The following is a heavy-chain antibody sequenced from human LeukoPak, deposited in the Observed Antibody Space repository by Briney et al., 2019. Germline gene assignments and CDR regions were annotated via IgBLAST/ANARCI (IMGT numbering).Heavy chain of an antibody. CDR2: ISAYNGNT. Sequence: ASVKVSCKASGYTFTSYGISWVRQAPGQGLEWMGWISAYNGNTNYAQKLQGRVTMTTDTSTSTAYMELRSLRSDDTAVYYRARGDRSSTSCYTPYYYYYMDVWGKGTTVTVSS. J-gene: IGHJ6*03. CDR3: ARGDRSSTSCYTPYYYYYMDV. CDR1: GYTFTSYG. D-gene: IGHD2-2*02. V-gene: IGHV1-18*01.